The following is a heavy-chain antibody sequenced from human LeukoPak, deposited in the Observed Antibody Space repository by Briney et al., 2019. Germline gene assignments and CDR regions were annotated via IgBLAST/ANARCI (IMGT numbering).Heavy chain of an antibody. Sequence: PGGSLRLSCSASGFTFSSYWMSWVRLAPGRGLEWVANIKQDGSEKYYVDSVKGRFTISRDNAKNSLYLQMNSLRAEDTAVYYCARESGGSTIWSWGQGTLVTVSS. CDR3: ARESGGSTIWS. V-gene: IGHV3-7*01. CDR2: IKQDGSEK. D-gene: IGHD2-2*01. CDR1: GFTFSSYW. J-gene: IGHJ5*02.